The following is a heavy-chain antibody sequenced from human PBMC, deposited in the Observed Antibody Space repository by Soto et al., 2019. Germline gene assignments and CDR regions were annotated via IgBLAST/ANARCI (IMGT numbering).Heavy chain of an antibody. V-gene: IGHV3-53*01. CDR3: ARGASDFWSGYPRWYYYYGMDV. CDR2: IYSGGST. D-gene: IGHD3-3*01. J-gene: IGHJ6*02. Sequence: EVQLVESGGGLIQPGGSLRLSCAASGFTVSSNYMSWVRQAPGKGLEWVSVIYSGGSTYYADSVKGRFTISRDNSKNTLYLQMNSLRAEDTAVYYCARGASDFWSGYPRWYYYYGMDVWGQGTTVTVSS. CDR1: GFTVSSNY.